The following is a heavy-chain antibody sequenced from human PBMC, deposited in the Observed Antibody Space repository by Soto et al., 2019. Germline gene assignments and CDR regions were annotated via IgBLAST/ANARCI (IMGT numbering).Heavy chain of an antibody. CDR3: ARRTFGGVICPCFDY. D-gene: IGHD3-16*02. J-gene: IGHJ4*02. CDR2: IYPGDSDT. Sequence: PGESLKISCKGSGYSFTSYWIGWVRQMPGKGLEWMGIIYPGDSDTRYSPSFQGQVTISADKSISTAYLQWSSLKASDTAMYYCARRTFGGVICPCFDYWGQGTLVTVSS. V-gene: IGHV5-51*01. CDR1: GYSFTSYW.